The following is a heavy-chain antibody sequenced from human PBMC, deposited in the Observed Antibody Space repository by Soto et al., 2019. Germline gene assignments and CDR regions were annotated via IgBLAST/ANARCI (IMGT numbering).Heavy chain of an antibody. CDR1: GGSISSAAYY. D-gene: IGHD5-18*01. V-gene: IGHV4-31*03. Sequence: QVQLQESGPGLVKPSQTLSLTGTVSGGSISSAAYYWSWIRQHPGKGLEWIGYISHSGSTYYTPSLKSRVIISADTSKNQFSVNLTSVTAADTAVYYCAREYTYGSNFFDCWGQGALVTVSS. CDR3: AREYTYGSNFFDC. J-gene: IGHJ4*02. CDR2: ISHSGST.